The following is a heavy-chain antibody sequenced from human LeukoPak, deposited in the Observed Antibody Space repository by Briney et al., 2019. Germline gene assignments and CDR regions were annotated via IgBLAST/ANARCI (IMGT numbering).Heavy chain of an antibody. V-gene: IGHV4-34*01. CDR1: GFTFRNYA. J-gene: IGHJ4*02. D-gene: IGHD3-3*01. CDR3: ASSTDFWSGYLDY. CDR2: INHSGST. Sequence: GSLRLSCAASGFTFRNYAMSWIRQPPGKGLEWIGEINHSGSTNYNPSLKSRVTISVDTSKNQFSLKLSSVTAADTAVYYCASSTDFWSGYLDYWGQGTLVTVSS.